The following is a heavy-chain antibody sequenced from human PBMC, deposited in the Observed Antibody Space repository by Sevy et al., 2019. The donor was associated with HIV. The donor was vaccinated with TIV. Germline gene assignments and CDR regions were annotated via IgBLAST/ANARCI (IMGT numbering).Heavy chain of an antibody. CDR1: GFTVSGMY. CDR3: AGTYSRRGYFDY. V-gene: IGHV3-53*01. J-gene: IGHJ4*02. CDR2: IYSGGSI. Sequence: GGSLRLSCAASGFTVSGMYMRWVRQTPGKGLEWVSVIYSGGSIDYADSVKGRFSISRDNSKNTLYLQMNSLRTEDTAVYYSAGTYSRRGYFDYWGQGTLVTVSS. D-gene: IGHD3-22*01.